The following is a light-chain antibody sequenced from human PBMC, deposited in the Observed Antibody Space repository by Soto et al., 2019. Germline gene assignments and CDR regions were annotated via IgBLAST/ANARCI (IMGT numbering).Light chain of an antibody. Sequence: DIQMTQSPSSVSASVGDRVTITCRASQDISTHLAWYQQRPGKAPKLLIYAASSLQSGVPSRFSGSGSGTDFTLTISSLQPEDFATFYCQDAHSYPITFGPGTRLEIK. CDR1: QDISTH. V-gene: IGKV1-12*01. CDR3: QDAHSYPIT. J-gene: IGKJ5*01. CDR2: AAS.